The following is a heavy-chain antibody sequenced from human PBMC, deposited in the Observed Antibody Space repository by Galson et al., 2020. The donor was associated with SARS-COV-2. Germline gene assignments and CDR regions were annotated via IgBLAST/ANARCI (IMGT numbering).Heavy chain of an antibody. CDR3: AREENFFLVVTATRMCYFDY. V-gene: IGHV4-34*01. CDR1: GGSFSSYS. J-gene: IGHJ4*02. CDR2: ITYSGSN. Sequence: SETLSLTCAASGGSFSSYSWSWIRQPPGKGLEWLAEITYSGSNHYNPSLMSRLTITAATSKNHFPLKLSSVTAADTAAYYCAREENFFLVVTATRMCYFDYCGRGTLATVSS. D-gene: IGHD2-21*02.